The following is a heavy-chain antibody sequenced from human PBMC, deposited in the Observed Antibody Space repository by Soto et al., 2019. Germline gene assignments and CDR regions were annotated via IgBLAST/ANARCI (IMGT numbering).Heavy chain of an antibody. D-gene: IGHD2-21*02. J-gene: IGHJ4*02. CDR2: ISGSGGST. V-gene: IGHV3-23*01. CDR1: GFTFSSYA. Sequence: GGSLRLSCAASGFTFSSYAMSWVRQAPGKGLEWVSAISGSGGSTYYADSVKGRFTISRDNSKNTLYLQMNSLRAEDTAVYYCARENIVVVTAIRSFCDYWGQGPLVTVSS. CDR3: ARENIVVVTAIRSFCDY.